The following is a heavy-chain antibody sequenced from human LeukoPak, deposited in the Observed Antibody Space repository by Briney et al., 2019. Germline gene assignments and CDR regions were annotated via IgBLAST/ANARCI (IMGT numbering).Heavy chain of an antibody. CDR2: INTNTGNP. CDR1: GYTFASYA. Sequence: GASVKVSCKASGYTFASYAMNWVRQAPGQGLEWMGWINTNTGNPTYAQGFTGRFVFSLDTPVSTAYLQISSLKAEDTAVYYCARSWVGIDRRFDPWGQGTLVTVSS. V-gene: IGHV7-4-1*02. CDR3: ARSWVGIDRRFDP. J-gene: IGHJ5*02. D-gene: IGHD2-21*01.